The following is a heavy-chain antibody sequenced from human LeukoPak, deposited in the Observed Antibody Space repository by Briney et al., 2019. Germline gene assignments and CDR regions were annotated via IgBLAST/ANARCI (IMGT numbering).Heavy chain of an antibody. CDR3: ARDYYGSIDL. CDR2: INNDGST. V-gene: IGHV3-74*01. J-gene: IGHJ1*01. Sequence: PGGSLRLSCVASGFTFGNYWMHWVRQAPGKELVCISRINNDGSTVYADSVAGRFTISRDNARNTLYLQMNTLGVEDTAVYYCARDYYGSIDLWGQGTLVTVSS. D-gene: IGHD3-10*01. CDR1: GFTFGNYW.